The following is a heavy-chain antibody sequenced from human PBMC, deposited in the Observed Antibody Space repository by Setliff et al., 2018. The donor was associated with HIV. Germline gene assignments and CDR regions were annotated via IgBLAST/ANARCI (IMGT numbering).Heavy chain of an antibody. Sequence: PGGSLRLSCAASGFRFSVYSMHWVRQAPGKGLEWLSYITGSSTTYYAESVKGRFTISRDNAKNSLYLQMNSLRAEDTAVYYCARSHYDSRGYYYRGDAFDIWGLGTMVTVSS. CDR1: GFRFSVYS. CDR2: ITGSSTT. J-gene: IGHJ3*02. V-gene: IGHV3-48*04. CDR3: ARSHYDSRGYYYRGDAFDI. D-gene: IGHD3-22*01.